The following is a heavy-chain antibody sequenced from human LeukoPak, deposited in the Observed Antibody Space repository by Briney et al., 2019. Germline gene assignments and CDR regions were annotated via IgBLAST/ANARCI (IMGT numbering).Heavy chain of an antibody. CDR2: INSDGSST. Sequence: GGSLRLSCAASGFIFSSYWMHWVRQAPGKGLVWVSRINSDGSSTSYAESVKGRFTISRDNAKNTLYLQMNSLRAEDTAVYYCARRFSRDGYNYPNSKEYWYFNLWGRGTLVTVSS. CDR1: GFIFSSYW. J-gene: IGHJ2*01. D-gene: IGHD5-24*01. V-gene: IGHV3-74*01. CDR3: ARRFSRDGYNYPNSKEYWYFNL.